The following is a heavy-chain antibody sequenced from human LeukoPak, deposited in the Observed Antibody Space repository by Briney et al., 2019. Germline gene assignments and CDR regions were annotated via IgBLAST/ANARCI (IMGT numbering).Heavy chain of an antibody. D-gene: IGHD3-22*01. CDR2: IYSGGST. Sequence: GGSLRLSCAASGFTVSSNYMSWVRQAPGKGLEWVSVIYSGGSTYYADSVKGRFTISRDNSKNTLYLQMNSLRAEDTAVYYCAKARYYDSSGPDYWGQGTLVTVSS. CDR3: AKARYYDSSGPDY. CDR1: GFTVSSNY. J-gene: IGHJ4*02. V-gene: IGHV3-66*01.